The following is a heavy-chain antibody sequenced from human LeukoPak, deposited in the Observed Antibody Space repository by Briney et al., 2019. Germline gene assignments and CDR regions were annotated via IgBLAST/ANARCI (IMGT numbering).Heavy chain of an antibody. D-gene: IGHD2-2*01. J-gene: IGHJ4*02. CDR3: ARIGGYCSSTSCYAEYYFDY. V-gene: IGHV3-21*01. CDR1: GFPFSSYS. Sequence: GGSLTLSCAASGFPFSSYSMNWVRQAPGKGLEWVSSISSSSSYIYYADSVKGRFTISRDNAKNSLYLRMNSLRAEDTAVYYCARIGGYCSSTSCYAEYYFDYWGQGTLVTVSS. CDR2: ISSSSSYI.